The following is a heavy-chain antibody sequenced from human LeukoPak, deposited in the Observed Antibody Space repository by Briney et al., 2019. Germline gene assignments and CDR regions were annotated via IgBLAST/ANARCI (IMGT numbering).Heavy chain of an antibody. CDR3: VREARGYHYTYFDY. J-gene: IGHJ4*02. Sequence: GGSLRLSCTASGFTLSSHDMHWVRQATGKGLEWIAAIASGSQTFYAGSVKGRFTISREDAKDSLYLQMNSLRAGDTAVYYCVREARGYHYTYFDYWGQGTLVTVSS. D-gene: IGHD5-18*01. CDR2: IASGSQT. V-gene: IGHV3-13*01. CDR1: GFTLSSHD.